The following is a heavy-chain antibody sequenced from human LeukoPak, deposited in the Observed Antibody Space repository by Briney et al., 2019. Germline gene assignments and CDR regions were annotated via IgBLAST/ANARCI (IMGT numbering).Heavy chain of an antibody. CDR3: AKGSSGGYGLIDY. Sequence: TGGSLRLSCAASGFTFDDYAMHWVRQAPGKGLEWVSGISWNSGSIGYADSVKGRFTISRDNAKNSLYLQMNSLRAEDMALYYCAKGSSGGYGLIDYWGQGTLVTVSS. CDR1: GFTFDDYA. D-gene: IGHD6-19*01. CDR2: ISWNSGSI. V-gene: IGHV3-9*03. J-gene: IGHJ4*02.